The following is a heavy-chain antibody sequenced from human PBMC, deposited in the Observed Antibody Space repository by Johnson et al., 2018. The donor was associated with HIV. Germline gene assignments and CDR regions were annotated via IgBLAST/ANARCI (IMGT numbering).Heavy chain of an antibody. CDR3: AKDLHYYDSSGFNDAFDI. V-gene: IGHV3-30*02. D-gene: IGHD3-22*01. Sequence: QVQLVESGGGVVQPGGSLRLSCAASGFTFSSYGMHWVRQAPGKGLEWVAFIRYDGSNKYYADSVKGRFTISRDNSKNTLYLQMNSLRAEDTAIYYCAKDLHYYDSSGFNDAFDIWGQGTMVTVSS. J-gene: IGHJ3*02. CDR2: IRYDGSNK. CDR1: GFTFSSYG.